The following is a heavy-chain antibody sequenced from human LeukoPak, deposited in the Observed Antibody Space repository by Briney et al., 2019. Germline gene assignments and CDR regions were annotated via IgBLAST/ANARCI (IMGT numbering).Heavy chain of an antibody. CDR1: GFTFNTYG. CDR3: ARVIRAAPGKGYFDY. V-gene: IGHV3-23*01. D-gene: IGHD6-13*01. J-gene: IGHJ4*02. CDR2: ISGSATGYMT. Sequence: PGGSLRLSCAASGFTFNTYGMSWVRHSPGKGLEWVSAISGSATGYMTNYADSVKGRFTISRDSSKNTLYLQMNSLRAEDTAIYYCARVIRAAPGKGYFDYWGQGTLVTVSS.